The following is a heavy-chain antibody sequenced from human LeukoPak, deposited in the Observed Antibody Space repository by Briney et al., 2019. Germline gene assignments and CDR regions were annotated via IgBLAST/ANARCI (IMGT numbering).Heavy chain of an antibody. CDR2: INPNSGGT. J-gene: IGHJ4*02. Sequence: GASVKVSCKASGYTFTGYYMHWVRQAPGQGLEWMGWINPNSGGTNYAQKFQGRVTMTRDTSISTAYMELSRLRSDDTAVYYCARDSKNIAVQLRLGSVLRYWGQGTLVTVSS. V-gene: IGHV1-2*02. CDR1: GYTFTGYY. CDR3: ARDSKNIAVQLRLGSVLRY. D-gene: IGHD6-19*01.